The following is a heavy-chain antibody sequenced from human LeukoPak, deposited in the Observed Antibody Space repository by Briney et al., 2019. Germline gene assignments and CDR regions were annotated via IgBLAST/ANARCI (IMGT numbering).Heavy chain of an antibody. CDR3: AREGGYCSSGSCFMDV. V-gene: IGHV3-7*01. CDR1: GFTFSSYW. Sequence: GGSLRLSCAASGFTFSSYWITWVRQAPGKGLEWVANIKQDGSEKQYVDSVRGRFTVSRDNAKNSLYLQMNSLRVEDTAVYFCAREGGYCSSGSCFMDVWGKGTTVIVSS. CDR2: IKQDGSEK. J-gene: IGHJ6*03. D-gene: IGHD2-15*01.